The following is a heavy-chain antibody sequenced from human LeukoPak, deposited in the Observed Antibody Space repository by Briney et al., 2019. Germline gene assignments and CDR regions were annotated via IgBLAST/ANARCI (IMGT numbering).Heavy chain of an antibody. V-gene: IGHV4-34*01. Sequence: PSETLSLTCAVYGGSFIGCYWSWIRQPPGKGLEWIGEINHSGGANYSPSLKSRVTISADTSKSQFSLKLGSVTAADTAVYYCARVPLRFLEPFDYWGQGTLVTVSS. J-gene: IGHJ4*02. CDR2: INHSGGA. CDR3: ARVPLRFLEPFDY. CDR1: GGSFIGCY. D-gene: IGHD3-3*01.